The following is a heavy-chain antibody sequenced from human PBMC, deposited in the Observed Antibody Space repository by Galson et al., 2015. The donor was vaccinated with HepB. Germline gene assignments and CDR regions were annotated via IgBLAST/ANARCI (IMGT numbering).Heavy chain of an antibody. CDR3: AKDSGLGIDHYYDSSGYSLDAFDI. CDR2: ISGSGGST. V-gene: IGHV3-23*01. J-gene: IGHJ3*02. Sequence: SLRLSCAASGFTFSSYAMSWVRQAPGKGLEWVSAISGSGGSTYYADSVKGRFTISRDNSKNTLYLQMNSLRAEDTAVYYCAKDSGLGIDHYYDSSGYSLDAFDIWGQGTMVTVSS. D-gene: IGHD3-22*01. CDR1: GFTFSSYA.